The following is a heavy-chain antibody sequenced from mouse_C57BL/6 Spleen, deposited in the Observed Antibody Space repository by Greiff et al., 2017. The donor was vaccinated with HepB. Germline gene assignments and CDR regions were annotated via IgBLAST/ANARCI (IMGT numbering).Heavy chain of an antibody. J-gene: IGHJ4*01. Sequence: EVKLMESGGGLVQPGGSLKLSCAASGFTFSDYYMYWVRQTPEKRLEWVAYISNGGGSTYYPDTVKGRFTISRDNAKNTLYLQMSRLKSEDTAMYYCARRDYDGDYAMDYWGQGTSVTVSS. CDR3: ARRDYDGDYAMDY. D-gene: IGHD2-4*01. CDR2: ISNGGGST. V-gene: IGHV5-12*01. CDR1: GFTFSDYY.